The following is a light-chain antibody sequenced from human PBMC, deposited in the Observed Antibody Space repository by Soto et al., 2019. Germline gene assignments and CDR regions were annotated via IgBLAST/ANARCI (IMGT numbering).Light chain of an antibody. CDR2: EVT. CDR1: SSDVGSYNL. CDR3: CSYAGGSTYV. V-gene: IGLV2-23*02. Sequence: QSALTQPDSVSGSPGQSITISCTGTSSDVGSYNLVSWYQQHPDKAPKLLISEVTKGPSGVSSRFSGSKSGNTASLTISGLQAEDEADYYCCSYAGGSTYVFGTGTQLTVL. J-gene: IGLJ1*01.